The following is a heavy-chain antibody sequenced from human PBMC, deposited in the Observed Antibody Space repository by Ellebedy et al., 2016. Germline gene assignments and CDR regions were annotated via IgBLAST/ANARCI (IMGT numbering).Heavy chain of an antibody. CDR3: ARRTPRGYFDY. CDR2: INHSGST. V-gene: IGHV4-34*01. CDR1: GGSFSGYY. D-gene: IGHD3-10*01. J-gene: IGHJ4*02. Sequence: GSLRLSXAVYGGSFSGYYWSWIRQPPGKGLEWIGEINHSGSTNYNPSLKSRVTISVDTSKNQFSLKLSSVTAADTAVYYCARRTPRGYFDYWGQGTLVTVSS.